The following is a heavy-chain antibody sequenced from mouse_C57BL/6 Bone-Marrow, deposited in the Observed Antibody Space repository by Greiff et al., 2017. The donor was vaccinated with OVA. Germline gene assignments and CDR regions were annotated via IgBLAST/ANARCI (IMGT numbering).Heavy chain of an antibody. V-gene: IGHV1-56*01. CDR2: IFPGSGTT. CDR3: ASEDYGSSNGYY. D-gene: IGHD1-1*01. Sequence: QVHVKQSGPELVRPGASVKISCKAPGYTFTSHWMQWVRQRPGQGLEWIGEIFPGSGTTYYNEKFKGKATLTVDTSSSTAYMQLSSLTSEDSAVYFCASEDYGSSNGYYWGQGTTLTVSS. J-gene: IGHJ2*01. CDR1: GYTFTSHW.